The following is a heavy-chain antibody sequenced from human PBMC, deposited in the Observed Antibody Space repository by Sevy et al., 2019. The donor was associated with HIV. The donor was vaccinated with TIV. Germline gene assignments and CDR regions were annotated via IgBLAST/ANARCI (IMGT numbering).Heavy chain of an antibody. CDR3: ASDSSGNYYYFDY. D-gene: IGHD1-26*01. J-gene: IGHJ4*02. CDR2: IRGSGGST. Sequence: GGSLRLSCAASGFTFSSFAMSWVRQAPGKGLEWVSLIRGSGGSTYYADSVKGRFTISRDTSKNTLYLEMGSLRAEDTAFYYGASDSSGNYYYFDYWGQGTPVTVSS. CDR1: GFTFSSFA. V-gene: IGHV3-23*01.